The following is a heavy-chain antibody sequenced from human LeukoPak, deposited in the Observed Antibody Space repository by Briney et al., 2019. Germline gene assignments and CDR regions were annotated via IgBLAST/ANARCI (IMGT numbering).Heavy chain of an antibody. CDR1: GFTFGDYA. V-gene: IGHV3-49*04. CDR3: TRARIQLWSDAFDI. CDR2: IRSKAYGGTT. D-gene: IGHD5-18*01. Sequence: GRSLRLSCTASGFTFGDYAMSWVRQAPGKGLEWVGFIRSKAYGGTTEYAASVKGRFTISRDDSKSIAYLQMNSLKTEDTAVYYCTRARIQLWSDAFDIWGQGTMVPVSS. J-gene: IGHJ3*02.